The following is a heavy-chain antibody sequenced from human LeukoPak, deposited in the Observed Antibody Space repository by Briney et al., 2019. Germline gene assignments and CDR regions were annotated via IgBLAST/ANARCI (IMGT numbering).Heavy chain of an antibody. CDR2: ISYDGSIK. Sequence: GGSLRLSCAASGFTFSSYAMHWVRQAPGKGLEWVAVISYDGSIKYYADSVKGRFTISRDNSKNTLYLQMNSLRAEDTAVYYCARDIAVAGFDYWGQGTLVTVSS. J-gene: IGHJ4*02. V-gene: IGHV3-30*04. CDR1: GFTFSSYA. CDR3: ARDIAVAGFDY. D-gene: IGHD6-19*01.